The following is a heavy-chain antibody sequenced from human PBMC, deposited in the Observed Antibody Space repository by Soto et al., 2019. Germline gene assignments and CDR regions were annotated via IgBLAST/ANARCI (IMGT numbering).Heavy chain of an antibody. Sequence: QVQLVESGGCVVQPGRSLRLSCAASGFTFSSYGMHWVRQAPGKGLEWVAVIWYDGSNKYYADSVKGRFTLSRDNSKNPLYLQMNSLRAEDTAVYYCAREDPYCSSTSCSAFDIWGQGTMVTGSS. D-gene: IGHD2-2*01. CDR2: IWYDGSNK. CDR1: GFTFSSYG. J-gene: IGHJ3*02. V-gene: IGHV3-33*01. CDR3: AREDPYCSSTSCSAFDI.